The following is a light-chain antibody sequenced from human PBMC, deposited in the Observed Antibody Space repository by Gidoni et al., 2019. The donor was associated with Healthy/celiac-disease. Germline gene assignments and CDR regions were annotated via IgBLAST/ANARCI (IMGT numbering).Light chain of an antibody. V-gene: IGLV5-45*03. Sequence: QAVLTQPSSLSASPGASASLPCTLRSGINVGTYRIYWYQQKPGSPPQYLLRYKSDSDKQQGSGVPSRFSGSKDASANAGILLISGPQSEDEADYYCMIWHSSAVVFGGGTKLTVL. J-gene: IGLJ2*01. CDR2: YKSDSDK. CDR3: MIWHSSAVV. CDR1: SGINVGTYR.